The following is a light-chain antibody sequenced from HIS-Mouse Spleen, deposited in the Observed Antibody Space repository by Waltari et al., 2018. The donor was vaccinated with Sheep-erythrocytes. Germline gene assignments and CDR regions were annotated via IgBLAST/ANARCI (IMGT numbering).Light chain of an antibody. CDR1: KLGDKY. V-gene: IGLV3-1*01. CDR2: QDS. J-gene: IGLJ2*01. CDR3: QAWDSSIVV. Sequence: SYELTQPPSVSVSPGQTASITCSGDKLGDKYACWYQQKPGQSPVLVILQDSKRPSGTPERFSGSNSGNTATLTISGTQAMDEADYYCQAWDSSIVVFGGGTKLTVL.